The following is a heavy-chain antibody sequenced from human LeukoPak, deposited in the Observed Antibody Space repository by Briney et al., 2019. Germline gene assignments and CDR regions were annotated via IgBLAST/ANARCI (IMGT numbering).Heavy chain of an antibody. Sequence: GGSLRLSCAASGFIFSNYDMNWVRQAPGKGLEWVSGILGNDGRTYYADSVKGRLTISRDNSNNTLYLQMNRLRVEDTAVYYCAKKGATTGDFDYWGQGTLVTVSS. CDR1: GFIFSNYD. CDR2: ILGNDGRT. V-gene: IGHV3-23*01. J-gene: IGHJ4*02. CDR3: AKKGATTGDFDY. D-gene: IGHD1-26*01.